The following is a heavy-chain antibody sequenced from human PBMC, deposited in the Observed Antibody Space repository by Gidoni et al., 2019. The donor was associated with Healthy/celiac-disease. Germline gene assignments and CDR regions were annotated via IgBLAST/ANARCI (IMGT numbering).Heavy chain of an antibody. V-gene: IGHV4-39*07. D-gene: IGHD6-13*01. J-gene: IGHJ4*02. CDR2: IYYSGST. CDR3: ASGGYSSSWAPFDY. Sequence: QLQLQESGPGLVKPSETLSLTCTVSGGSISSSSYYWGWIRQPPGKGLEWIGSIYYSGSTYYNPSLKSRVTISVDTSKNQFSLKLSSVTAADTAVYYCASGGYSSSWAPFDYWGQGTLVTVSS. CDR1: GGSISSSSYY.